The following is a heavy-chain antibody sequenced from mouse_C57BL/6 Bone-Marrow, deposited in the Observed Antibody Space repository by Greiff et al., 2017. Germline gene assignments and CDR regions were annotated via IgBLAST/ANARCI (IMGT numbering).Heavy chain of an antibody. Sequence: QVQLKQPGAELVKPGASVKLSCKASGYTFTSYWMHWVKQRPGRGLEWIGRIDPNSGGTKYNEKFKSKATLTVDKPSSTAYMQLSSLTSEDSAVYYCARRGWAYAMDYWGQGTSVTVSS. J-gene: IGHJ4*01. CDR1: GYTFTSYW. CDR3: ARRGWAYAMDY. D-gene: IGHD1-1*02. CDR2: IDPNSGGT. V-gene: IGHV1-72*01.